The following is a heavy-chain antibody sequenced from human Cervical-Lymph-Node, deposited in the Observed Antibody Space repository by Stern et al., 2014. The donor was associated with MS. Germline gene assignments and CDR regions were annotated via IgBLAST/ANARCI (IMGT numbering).Heavy chain of an antibody. CDR2: ISAYNGNT. V-gene: IGHV1-18*01. CDR3: ARDGDIVATTSADNWFDP. CDR1: GYTFTSYG. D-gene: IGHD5-12*01. J-gene: IGHJ5*02. Sequence: VQLLESGAEVKKPGASVKVSCKASGYTFTSYGISWVRQAPGQGLEWMGWISAYNGNTNYAQKLQGRVTMTTDTSTSTAYMELRSLRSDDTAVYYCARDGDIVATTSADNWFDPWGQGTLVTVSS.